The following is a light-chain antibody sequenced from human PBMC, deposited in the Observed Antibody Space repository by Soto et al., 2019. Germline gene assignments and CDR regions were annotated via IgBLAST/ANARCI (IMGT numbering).Light chain of an antibody. Sequence: EIVLTQSPATLSLSPCERATLSCRASQSVSNYLAWYQQKPGQAPRLLIYDASSRATGIPARFSGSGSGTDFTLTIDRLESEDFALYYCQHYGNSPITFGQGTRLEIK. CDR1: QSVSNY. J-gene: IGKJ5*01. CDR3: QHYGNSPIT. V-gene: IGKV3-20*01. CDR2: DAS.